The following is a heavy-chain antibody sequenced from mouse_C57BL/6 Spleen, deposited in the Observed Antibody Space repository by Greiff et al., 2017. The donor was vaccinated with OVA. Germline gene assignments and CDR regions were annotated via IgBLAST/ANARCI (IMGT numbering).Heavy chain of an antibody. CDR3: ARYGWLPLDY. CDR2: IRNKANGYTT. J-gene: IGHJ2*01. D-gene: IGHD2-2*01. V-gene: IGHV7-3*01. CDR1: GFTFTDYY. Sequence: EVKLMESGGGLVQPGGSLSLSCAASGFTFTDYYMSWVRQPPGKALEWLGFIRNKANGYTTEYSASVKGRFTISRDNSQSILYLQMNALRAEDSATYYCARYGWLPLDYWGQGTTLTVSS.